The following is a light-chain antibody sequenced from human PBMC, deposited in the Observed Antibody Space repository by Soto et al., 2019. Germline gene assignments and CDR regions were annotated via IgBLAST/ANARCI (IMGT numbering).Light chain of an antibody. CDR1: QSVSNY. Sequence: EIVLTQSPGTLSLSPGERATLSCRASQSVSNYLVWYRQRPGQAPRLLIHSASIRATGIPDRFSGSGSGTDFTLTISRLEPEDFAVYYCQHYSTSAFTFGPGTKVDIK. V-gene: IGKV3-20*01. CDR2: SAS. CDR3: QHYSTSAFT. J-gene: IGKJ3*01.